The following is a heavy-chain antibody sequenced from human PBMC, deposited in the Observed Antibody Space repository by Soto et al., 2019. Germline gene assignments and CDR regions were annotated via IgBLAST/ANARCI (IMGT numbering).Heavy chain of an antibody. Sequence: QVQLVESGGGVVQPGRSLRLSCAASGFTFSSYGMHWVRQAPGKGLEWVAVISYDGSNKYYADSVKGRFTISRDNSKNTMYLQMNSLRAEDTAVYYCAKDQTIGHDFWSGYLGPWGQGSLVTVSS. CDR1: GFTFSSYG. CDR3: AKDQTIGHDFWSGYLGP. V-gene: IGHV3-30*18. D-gene: IGHD3-3*01. CDR2: ISYDGSNK. J-gene: IGHJ5*02.